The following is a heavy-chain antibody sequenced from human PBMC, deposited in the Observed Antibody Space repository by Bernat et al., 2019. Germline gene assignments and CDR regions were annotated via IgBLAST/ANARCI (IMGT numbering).Heavy chain of an antibody. CDR3: ATRLGLSYYDSSGYPISGFDY. J-gene: IGHJ4*02. CDR2: FDPEDGET. Sequence: QVQLVQSGAEVKKPGASVKVSCKVSGYTLTDLSMHWVRQAPGKWLEWMGGFDPEDGETIYAQKFQGRVTMTEDTSTDTAYMELSSLRSEDTAVYYCATRLGLSYYDSSGYPISGFDYWGQGTLVTVSS. D-gene: IGHD3-22*01. CDR1: GYTLTDLS. V-gene: IGHV1-24*01.